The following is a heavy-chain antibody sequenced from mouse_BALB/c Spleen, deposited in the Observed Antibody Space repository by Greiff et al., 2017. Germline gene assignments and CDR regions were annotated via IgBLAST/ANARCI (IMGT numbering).Heavy chain of an antibody. J-gene: IGHJ4*01. CDR3: ARNYLYYAMDY. CDR1: GYSITSDYA. CDR2: ISYSGST. Sequence: EVKLMESGPGLVKPSQSLSLTCTVTGYSITSDYAWNWIRQFPGNKLEWMGYISYSGSTSYNPSLKSRISITRDTSKNQFFLQLNSVTTEDTATYYCARNYLYYAMDYWGQGTSVTVSS. V-gene: IGHV3-2*02. D-gene: IGHD1-1*01.